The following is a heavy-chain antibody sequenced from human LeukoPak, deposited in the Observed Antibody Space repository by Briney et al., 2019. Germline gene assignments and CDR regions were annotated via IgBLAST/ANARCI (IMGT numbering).Heavy chain of an antibody. V-gene: IGHV1-69*01. J-gene: IGHJ4*02. CDR1: GGTFSSYT. CDR2: IIPVFGTA. D-gene: IGHD6-19*01. CDR3: ATRYSSGPFDY. Sequence: GASVKVSCKASGGTFSSYTINWVRQAPGQGLEWMGGIIPVFGTANYVQKFQGRVTITADESTSTAYMELSSLRSEDTAVYYCATRYSSGPFDYWGQGTLVTVSS.